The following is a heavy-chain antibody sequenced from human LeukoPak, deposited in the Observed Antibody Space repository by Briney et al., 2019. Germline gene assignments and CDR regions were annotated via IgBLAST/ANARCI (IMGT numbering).Heavy chain of an antibody. CDR1: GGSISRADYY. CDR2: ISYSGDS. Sequence: PSQTLSLPCTVSGGSISRADYYWSWIRQPPGKGLEWLGYISYSGDSYYNPSLKSRLTISIDTSKNQFSLKLSSVTAADTAVYYCAMAAAGTGYWGQGTLVTVSS. D-gene: IGHD6-13*01. V-gene: IGHV4-30-4*01. J-gene: IGHJ4*02. CDR3: AMAAAGTGY.